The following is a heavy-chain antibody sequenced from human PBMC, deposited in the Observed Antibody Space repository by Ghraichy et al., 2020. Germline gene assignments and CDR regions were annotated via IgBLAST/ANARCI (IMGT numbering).Heavy chain of an antibody. Sequence: ASVKVSCKASGYTFTGYYMHWVRHAPGQGLEWMGWINPNSGGTNYAQKFQGRVTMTRDTSISTAYMELSRLRSDDTAVYYCARGALLWFGELFSFDYWGQGTLVTVSS. CDR3: ARGALLWFGELFSFDY. CDR2: INPNSGGT. CDR1: GYTFTGYY. J-gene: IGHJ4*02. V-gene: IGHV1-2*02. D-gene: IGHD3-10*01.